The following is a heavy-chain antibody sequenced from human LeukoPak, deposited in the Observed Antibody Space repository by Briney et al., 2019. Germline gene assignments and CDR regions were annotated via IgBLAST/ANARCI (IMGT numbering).Heavy chain of an antibody. D-gene: IGHD3-22*01. CDR1: GSSISDHY. J-gene: IGHJ3*02. CDR3: AKDRSFVGGNGGYSVCDAFDT. CDR2: VHSSGSS. Sequence: PSETLSLTCTVSGSSISDHYWSWIRQPAGKGLEWVGRVHSSGSSDYSPSPKSRITMSVDTSRNQFSLKLTSVTAPDTAVYYCAKDRSFVGGNGGYSVCDAFDTWGQRTMVTVSS. V-gene: IGHV4-4*07.